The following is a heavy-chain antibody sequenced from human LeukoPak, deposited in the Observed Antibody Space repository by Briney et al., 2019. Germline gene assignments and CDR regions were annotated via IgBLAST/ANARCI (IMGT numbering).Heavy chain of an antibody. V-gene: IGHV3-30*04. J-gene: IGHJ6*02. CDR3: ARMVDTAMAGPHYYYYGMDV. CDR2: ISYDGRDK. CDR1: GFTFSRYA. D-gene: IGHD5-18*01. Sequence: GGSLRLSCADSGFTFSRYAMHWVRQAPGKGVEWVAVISYDGRDKYYADSVKGRFTISRDNSKNTLYLQMNRLRAEDTAVYYCARMVDTAMAGPHYYYYGMDVWGQGTTVTVSS.